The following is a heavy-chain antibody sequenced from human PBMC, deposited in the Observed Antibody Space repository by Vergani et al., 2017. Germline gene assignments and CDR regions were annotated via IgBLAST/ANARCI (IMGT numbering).Heavy chain of an antibody. J-gene: IGHJ6*03. Sequence: QVQLEESGGGVVQPGRSLRLSCAASGFTLSSHAMHWVRQAPGKGLEWVAFIWYDGSKEYYADSVKGRFTISRDNSKNTLYLQMNSLRDADTAGYYCARARYCTYGVSHKTDYQYIGGWGKGTAVTVSS. V-gene: IGHV3-33*01. CDR3: ARARYCTYGVSHKTDYQYIGG. D-gene: IGHD2-8*01. CDR1: GFTLSSHA. CDR2: IWYDGSKE.